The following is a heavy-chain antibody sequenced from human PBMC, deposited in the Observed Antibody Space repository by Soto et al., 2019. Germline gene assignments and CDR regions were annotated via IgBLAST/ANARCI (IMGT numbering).Heavy chain of an antibody. CDR3: ATGRFSAMIRGVIMFDP. D-gene: IGHD3-10*01. CDR1: GGSISSYY. J-gene: IGHJ5*02. V-gene: IGHV4-59*01. CDR2: IHYSGST. Sequence: SXTLSLTCTVSGGSISSYYWNWIRQPPVKGLEWIGYIHYSGSTNYNPSLKSRVTISVDTSNNQFSLKLSSVTAADTAVYYCATGRFSAMIRGVIMFDPWGQGTLVTVSS.